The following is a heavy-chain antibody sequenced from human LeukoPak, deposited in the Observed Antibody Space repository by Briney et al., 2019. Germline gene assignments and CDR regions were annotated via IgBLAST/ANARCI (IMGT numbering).Heavy chain of an antibody. J-gene: IGHJ4*02. CDR3: ARVVRGVRLEISPGIFDY. D-gene: IGHD3-10*01. V-gene: IGHV3-7*01. CDR2: IDPDGSER. CDR1: GFTFSSYW. Sequence: PGGSLRLSCAASGFTFSSYWMSWVRQAPGKGLEWVANIDPDGSERYYVDSVKGRFTISRDNAKKSLYLQMNSLRADDTAVYYCARVVRGVRLEISPGIFDYWGQGTLVTVSS.